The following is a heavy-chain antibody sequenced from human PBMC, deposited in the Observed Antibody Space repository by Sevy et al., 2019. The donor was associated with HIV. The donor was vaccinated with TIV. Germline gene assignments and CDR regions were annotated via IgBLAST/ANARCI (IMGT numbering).Heavy chain of an antibody. V-gene: IGHV3-30*04. CDR2: ISHDGSNK. D-gene: IGHD6-13*01. J-gene: IGHJ4*02. Sequence: GGSLRLSCAVSGFIFNNYAMHWVRQAPGKGLEWAAGISHDGSNKYYGDSVKDRFTISRDNSKNTVYLQMNSLRAEDTAVYYCARALSTWYYFDYWGQGTLVTVSS. CDR1: GFIFNNYA. CDR3: ARALSTWYYFDY.